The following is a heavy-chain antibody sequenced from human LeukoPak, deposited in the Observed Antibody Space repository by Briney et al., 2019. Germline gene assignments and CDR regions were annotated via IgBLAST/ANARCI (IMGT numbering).Heavy chain of an antibody. J-gene: IGHJ6*03. CDR3: ARQKVRITIFGVVYYYYMDV. D-gene: IGHD3-3*01. V-gene: IGHV1-8*03. CDR1: GYTFTSYD. Sequence: ASVKVSCKASGYTFTSYDINWVRQATGQGLEWMGWMNPNSGNTGYAQKFQDRITITRNASISTAYMELSSLRSEDTAVYFCARQKVRITIFGVVYYYYMDVWGKGTTVTVSS. CDR2: MNPNSGNT.